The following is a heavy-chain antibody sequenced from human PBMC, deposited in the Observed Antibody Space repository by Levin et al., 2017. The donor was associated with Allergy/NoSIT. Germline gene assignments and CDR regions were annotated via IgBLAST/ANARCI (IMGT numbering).Heavy chain of an antibody. V-gene: IGHV4-30-2*01. CDR3: ARVAGYSYGYYFDY. J-gene: IGHJ4*02. D-gene: IGHD5-18*01. CDR1: GGSISSGGYS. Sequence: PSETLSLTCAVSGGSISSGGYSWSWIRQPPGTGLEWIGNIYLSGSTNDNPSLKSRVTMSVDRSKNQFSLKLSYVTAADTAVYYCARVAGYSYGYYFDYGGPGTLVTVSS. CDR2: IYLSGST.